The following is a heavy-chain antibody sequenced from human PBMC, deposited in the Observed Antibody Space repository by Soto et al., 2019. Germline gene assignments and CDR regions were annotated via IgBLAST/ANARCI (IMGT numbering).Heavy chain of an antibody. CDR3: ASVTPATPYSAMDV. Sequence: QLQLQESGPGLVKPSQTLSLTCAVSGGSMNSGSYSWSWIRQPPGKGLEWIGYMYHSGNTYYSPSLESRATISVDRSKNQFSLHLTSVTAADTAVYYCASVTPATPYSAMDVWGRGTTVSVSS. J-gene: IGHJ6*02. V-gene: IGHV4-30-2*01. CDR2: MYHSGNT. CDR1: GGSMNSGSYS. D-gene: IGHD2-15*01.